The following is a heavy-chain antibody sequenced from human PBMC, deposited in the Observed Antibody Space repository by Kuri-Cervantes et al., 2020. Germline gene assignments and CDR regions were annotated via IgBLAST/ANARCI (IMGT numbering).Heavy chain of an antibody. D-gene: IGHD2-2*01. Sequence: GESLKISCAASGFAFSSYGMHWLRQAPGKGLEWVAFIRYDGSNKFYADSVKGRFTLSRDNSKNTLYLQMNSLRAEDTGVYYCARWSCSTTSCSARGGFDPWGRGTLVTVSS. J-gene: IGHJ5*02. V-gene: IGHV3-30*02. CDR3: ARWSCSTTSCSARGGFDP. CDR1: GFAFSSYG. CDR2: IRYDGSNK.